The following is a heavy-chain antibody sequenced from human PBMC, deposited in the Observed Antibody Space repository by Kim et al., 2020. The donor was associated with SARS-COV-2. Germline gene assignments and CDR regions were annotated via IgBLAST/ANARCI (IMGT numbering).Heavy chain of an antibody. CDR1: GLSISDFG. D-gene: IGHD4-17*01. CDR3: AKDWGYYGDDGMDV. Sequence: GGSLRLSCAASGLSISDFGMHWVRQAPGKGLEWVAVISYYGSKKYYGDPVKGRFTISRDNSKNTLYLQMNSLRVEDTAVYFCAKDWGYYGDDGMDVWGQGTTVTVSS. CDR2: ISYYGSKK. V-gene: IGHV3-30*18. J-gene: IGHJ6*02.